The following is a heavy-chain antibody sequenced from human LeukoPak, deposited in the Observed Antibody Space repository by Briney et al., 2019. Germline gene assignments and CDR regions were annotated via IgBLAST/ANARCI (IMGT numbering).Heavy chain of an antibody. CDR1: GGSISIISSSTYY. CDR2: LYYGENS. CDR3: ARQLPTAAADTRGYFDY. J-gene: IGHJ4*02. D-gene: IGHD6-25*01. Sequence: SETLSLTCTVSGGSISIISSSTYYWGWIRQAPGKGLEWIGSLYYGENSHYNPSLKSRATLSVDTSNNQFSLKLPSETAADAAVYFCARQLPTAAADTRGYFDYWGQGTVVTVSS. V-gene: IGHV4-39*01.